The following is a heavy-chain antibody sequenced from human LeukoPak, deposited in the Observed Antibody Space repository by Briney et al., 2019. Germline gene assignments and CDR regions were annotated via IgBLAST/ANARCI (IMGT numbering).Heavy chain of an antibody. J-gene: IGHJ6*03. CDR3: TRERGYSSSWRRTPAKYYYYMDV. D-gene: IGHD6-13*01. CDR2: IRSKAYGGTT. Sequence: GGSLRLSCAASGFTFGDYAMSWVRQAPGKGLEWVGFIRSKAYGGTTEYAASVKGRFTISRDDSKSIAYLQMNSLKTEDTAVYYCTRERGYSSSWRRTPAKYYYYMDVWGKGTTVTVSS. V-gene: IGHV3-49*04. CDR1: GFTFGDYA.